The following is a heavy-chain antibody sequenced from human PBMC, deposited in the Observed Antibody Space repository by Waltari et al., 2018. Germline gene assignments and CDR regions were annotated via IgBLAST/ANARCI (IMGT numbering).Heavy chain of an antibody. D-gene: IGHD3-22*01. CDR2: IKTDGGEE. J-gene: IGHJ3*02. CDR3: ARDQWFGFDI. CDR1: GFPHSNYW. Sequence: EVQLVESGGGLVQPGGSLRLSRAASGFPHSNYWMSWVRQAPGKGLEWMANIKTDGGEEYYVDSVRGRFTISRDNAKNLLFLQMNSLRPEDTAVYYCARDQWFGFDIWGQGTMVTVSS. V-gene: IGHV3-7*01.